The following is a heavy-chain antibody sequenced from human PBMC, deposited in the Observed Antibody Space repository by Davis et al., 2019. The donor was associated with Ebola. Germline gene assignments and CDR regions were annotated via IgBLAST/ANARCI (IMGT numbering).Heavy chain of an antibody. Sequence: GESLKISCVASGFTFGNYWMSWVRQAPGKGLEWVSAISGSGGSTYYADSVKGRFTISRDNSKNTLYLQMNSLRAEDTAVYYCANDYYDSSGYSPHDAFDIWGQGTMVTVSS. V-gene: IGHV3-23*01. D-gene: IGHD3-22*01. CDR3: ANDYYDSSGYSPHDAFDI. J-gene: IGHJ3*02. CDR2: ISGSGGST. CDR1: GFTFGNYW.